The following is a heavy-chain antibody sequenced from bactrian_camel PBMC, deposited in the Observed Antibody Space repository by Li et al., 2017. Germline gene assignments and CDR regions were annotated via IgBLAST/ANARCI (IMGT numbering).Heavy chain of an antibody. CDR2: MKRGGLAT. V-gene: IGHV3S40*01. Sequence: DVQLVESGGDSVQTGGSLTLSCEVSGSTYAPWCMGWFRQSPGQGREGVAQMKRGGLATYADSVKGRFTISQENAKITVYLHMNVLKPEDTAVYYCRTVGQKTGPHPSLWSRCPPVSDVGVWGQGTQVTVS. J-gene: IGHJ6*01. CDR3: RTVGQKTGPHPSLWSRCPPVSDVGV. CDR1: GSTYAPWC. D-gene: IGHD1*01.